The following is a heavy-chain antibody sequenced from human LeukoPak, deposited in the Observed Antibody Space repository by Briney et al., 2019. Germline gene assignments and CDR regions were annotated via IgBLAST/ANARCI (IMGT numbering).Heavy chain of an antibody. J-gene: IGHJ4*02. CDR3: ARGGMVAIDY. CDR2: IYYSGST. D-gene: IGHD5-12*01. Sequence: PSETLSLTCAVYGGSFSGYYWSWIRQPPGKGLEWIGYIYYSGSTNYNPSLKSRVTISVDTSKNQFSLKLSSVTAADTAVYYCARGGMVAIDYWGQGTLVTVSS. CDR1: GGSFSGYY. V-gene: IGHV4-59*01.